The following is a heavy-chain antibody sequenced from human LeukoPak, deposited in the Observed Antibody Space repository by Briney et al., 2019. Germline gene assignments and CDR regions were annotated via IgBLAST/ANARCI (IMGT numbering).Heavy chain of an antibody. CDR1: GGSISSYY. V-gene: IGHV4-59*01. CDR2: IYYSGST. D-gene: IGHD3-10*01. Sequence: SETLSLTCTVSGGSISSYYWSWIRQPPGKGLEWIGYIYYSGSTNYNPSLKSRVTISVDTSKNQFSLKLSSVTAADTAVYYCARDGVEEVMVRGVPMGYYYYYMDVWGKGTTVTVSS. CDR3: ARDGVEEVMVRGVPMGYYYYYMDV. J-gene: IGHJ6*03.